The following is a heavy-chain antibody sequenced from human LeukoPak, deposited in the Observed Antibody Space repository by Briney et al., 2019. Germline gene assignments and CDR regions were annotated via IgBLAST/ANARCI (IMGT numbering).Heavy chain of an antibody. D-gene: IGHD6-13*01. CDR3: ARDGTRIAAAGTSYYYYYGMDV. Sequence: ASAKVSCKASGYTFTSYYMHWVRQAPGQGLEWMGIINPSGGSTSYAQKFQGRVTMTRDTSTSTVYMELSSLRSEDTAVYYCARDGTRIAAAGTSYYYYYGMDVWGQGTTVTVSS. CDR1: GYTFTSYY. V-gene: IGHV1-46*01. J-gene: IGHJ6*02. CDR2: INPSGGST.